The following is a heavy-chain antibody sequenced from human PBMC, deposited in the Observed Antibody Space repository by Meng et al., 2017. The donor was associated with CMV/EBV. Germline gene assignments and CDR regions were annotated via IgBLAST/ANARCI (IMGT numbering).Heavy chain of an antibody. CDR3: ARASSGSYYLNWFDP. Sequence: LSLTCTVSGGSISSSDYYWGWIRQPPGKGLEWVSSISSSSSYIYYADSVKGRFTISRDNAKNSLYLQMNSLRAEDTAVYYCARASSGSYYLNWFDPWGQGTLVTVSS. CDR2: ISSSSSYI. D-gene: IGHD1-26*01. CDR1: GGSISSSDYY. J-gene: IGHJ5*02. V-gene: IGHV3-11*06.